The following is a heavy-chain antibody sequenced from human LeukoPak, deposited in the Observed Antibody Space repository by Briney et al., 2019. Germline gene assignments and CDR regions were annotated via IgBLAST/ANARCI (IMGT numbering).Heavy chain of an antibody. J-gene: IGHJ4*02. CDR2: LFDSVNT. CDR3: ATIKRGSIFGYFDF. CDR1: GGSISSHY. Sequence: SETLSLTCTVSGGSISSHYWSWIRQPPGKGLEWIAYLFDSVNTKDNPSLQSRLTLSADTSKNQFSLRLSSVPAADTAVYYCATIKRGSIFGYFDFWGQGIKVTVSS. V-gene: IGHV4-59*11. D-gene: IGHD5-18*01.